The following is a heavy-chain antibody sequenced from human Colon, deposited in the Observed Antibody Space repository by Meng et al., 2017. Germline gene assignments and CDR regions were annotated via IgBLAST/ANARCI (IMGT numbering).Heavy chain of an antibody. CDR2: IRAKSFGGTT. D-gene: IGHD3-10*01. V-gene: IGHV3-49*03. CDR1: GFTFADYA. J-gene: IGHJ4*02. Sequence: GESLKISCGTSGFTFADYAWAWFRRAPGKGLEWLSFIRAKSFGGTTEIAASVKCRFTISRDDSKSIVYLQMNSLKIEDTAIYYCGREQVTITTNRGDVDHWGQGTLVTVSS. CDR3: GREQVTITTNRGDVDH.